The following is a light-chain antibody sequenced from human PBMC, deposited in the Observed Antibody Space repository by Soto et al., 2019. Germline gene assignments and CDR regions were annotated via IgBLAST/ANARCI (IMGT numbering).Light chain of an antibody. V-gene: IGKV3-20*01. CDR1: QSVSSSY. Sequence: EIVLTQSPSTLSLSPGERATLYCRDSQSVSSSYLAWYQQKPGQAPRLLIYGASSRATGIPDRFSGSGSGTDFTLTISRLEPEDFAVYYCQQYGSSSVTFGQGTKVDIK. CDR3: QQYGSSSVT. J-gene: IGKJ1*01. CDR2: GAS.